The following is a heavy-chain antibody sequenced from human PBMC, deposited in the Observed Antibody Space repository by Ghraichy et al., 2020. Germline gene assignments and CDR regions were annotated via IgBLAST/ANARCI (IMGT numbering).Heavy chain of an antibody. CDR2: INHSGST. CDR3: ARSSPLDV. J-gene: IGHJ6*02. Sequence: SQTLSLTCAVYGGSFSGYYWSWNRQPPGKGLEWIGEINHSGSTNYNPSLQSRVTISVDTSKNQFSLKLSSVTAADTAVYYCARSSPLDVWGQGTTVTVSS. V-gene: IGHV4-34*01. CDR1: GGSFSGYY.